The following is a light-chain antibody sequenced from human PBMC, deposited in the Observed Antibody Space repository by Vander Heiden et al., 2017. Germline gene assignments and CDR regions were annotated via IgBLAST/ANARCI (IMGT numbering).Light chain of an antibody. CDR1: ETILNS. J-gene: IGKJ1*01. CDR2: DAS. V-gene: IGKV1-39*01. Sequence: DIQMTQSPSSLSASVGDRVTITCRASETILNSLNWYQQKPGKAPNLLIYDASSLQSGVPSRFRGSGSGTNFTLSISRQQPEDFATYYCQHTDSVPQTFGQGTKVDI. CDR3: QHTDSVPQT.